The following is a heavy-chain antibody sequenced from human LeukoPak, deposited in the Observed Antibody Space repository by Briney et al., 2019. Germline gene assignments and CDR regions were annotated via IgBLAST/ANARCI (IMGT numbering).Heavy chain of an antibody. Sequence: PSETPCLTCTVSGGSISSYYWSWIRQPPGKGLEWIGYIDYTGGTNCNPSLKSRVTISVDTSKNQFSLKLGSVTAADTAVYYCARGFGLGILIDYWGQGTVATVSS. CDR1: GGSISSYY. V-gene: IGHV4-59*01. J-gene: IGHJ4*02. D-gene: IGHD3/OR15-3a*01. CDR3: ARGFGLGILIDY. CDR2: IDYTGGT.